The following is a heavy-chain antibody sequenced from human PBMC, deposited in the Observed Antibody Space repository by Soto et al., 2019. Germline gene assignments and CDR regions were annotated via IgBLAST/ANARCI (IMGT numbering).Heavy chain of an antibody. D-gene: IGHD1-20*01. Sequence: QVQLVQSGAEVKKPGSSVKVSCKASGGTFSSYAISWVRQAPGQGLEWMGGIIPIFATVDYAQKFQGRVTITADESTSTAYMELSSLRSEDTAVYYCARSITGTVSYYYGMDVWGQGTTVTVSS. J-gene: IGHJ6*02. CDR1: GGTFSSYA. CDR2: IIPIFATV. CDR3: ARSITGTVSYYYGMDV. V-gene: IGHV1-69*12.